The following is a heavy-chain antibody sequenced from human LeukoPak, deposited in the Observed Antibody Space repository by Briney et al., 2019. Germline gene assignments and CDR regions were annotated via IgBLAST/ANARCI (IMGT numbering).Heavy chain of an antibody. CDR1: GFTFSSYA. J-gene: IGHJ4*02. CDR2: ISGSGGST. Sequence: GGSLRLSCAASGFTFSSYAMSWVRQAPGKGLEWVSAISGSGGSTYYADSVKGRFTISRDNSKNTLYLQMNSLRAEDTAVYYCAKGGVLRYFDWLLYTYWGQGTLVTVSS. CDR3: AKGGVLRYFDWLLYTY. D-gene: IGHD3-9*01. V-gene: IGHV3-23*01.